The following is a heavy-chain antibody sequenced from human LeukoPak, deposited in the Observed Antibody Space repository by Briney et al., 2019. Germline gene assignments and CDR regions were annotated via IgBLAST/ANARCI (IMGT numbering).Heavy chain of an antibody. CDR3: ARDLSGITGYTYGRGIDY. CDR1: GFTFSSYA. CDR2: ISASGGST. D-gene: IGHD5-18*01. J-gene: IGHJ4*02. V-gene: IGHV3-23*01. Sequence: PGGSLRLSCAASGFTFSSYAMNWVRQAPGKGLEWVSGISASGGSTYNADPVKGRFTISRDNSKNTLSLQMNSLRAEDTAVYYCARDLSGITGYTYGRGIDYWGQGTLVTVSS.